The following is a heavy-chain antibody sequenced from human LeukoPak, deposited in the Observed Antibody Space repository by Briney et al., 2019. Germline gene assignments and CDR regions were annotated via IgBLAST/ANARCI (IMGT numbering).Heavy chain of an antibody. D-gene: IGHD5-18*01. J-gene: IGHJ4*02. V-gene: IGHV4-59*07. CDR1: GGSISSYY. CDR2: IYYSVST. CDR3: ARSGYSYGWDYFDY. Sequence: SDTLSLTYTVSGGSISSYYWSWIRQPPGKGLEWIGYIYYSVSTNSHPSLKSRATISVDTSKTQFSLKLSSGTAADTAVYYCARSGYSYGWDYFDYWGQGTLVTVSS.